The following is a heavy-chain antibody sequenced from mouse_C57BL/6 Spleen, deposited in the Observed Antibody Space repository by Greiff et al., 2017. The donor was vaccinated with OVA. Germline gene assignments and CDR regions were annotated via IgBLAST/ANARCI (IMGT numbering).Heavy chain of an antibody. CDR2: INPSSGYT. D-gene: IGHD1-1*01. J-gene: IGHJ1*03. CDR3: ARGTPYDGSSDWYFDV. V-gene: IGHV1-4*01. CDR1: GYTFTSYT. Sequence: QVQLQQSGAELARPGASVKMSCKASGYTFTSYTMHWVKQRPGQGLEWIGYINPSSGYTKYNQKFKDKATLTADKSSSTAYMQLSSLTSEDSAVYYCARGTPYDGSSDWYFDVWGTGTTVTVAS.